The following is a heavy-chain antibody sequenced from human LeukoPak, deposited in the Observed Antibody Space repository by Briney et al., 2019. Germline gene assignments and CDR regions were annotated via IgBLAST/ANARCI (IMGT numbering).Heavy chain of an antibody. V-gene: IGHV3-48*04. CDR3: ARGSSGSYLGAFDI. D-gene: IGHD3-22*01. CDR1: GFTFSSYS. Sequence: GGSLRLSCAASGFTFSSYSMNWVRQAPGKGLECVSHIISSSSNIYYADSVKGRFTIYRDITKDSLYMQMNSLRAEDTAVYYCARGSSGSYLGAFDIWGEGTMVTVSS. CDR2: IISSSSNI. J-gene: IGHJ3*02.